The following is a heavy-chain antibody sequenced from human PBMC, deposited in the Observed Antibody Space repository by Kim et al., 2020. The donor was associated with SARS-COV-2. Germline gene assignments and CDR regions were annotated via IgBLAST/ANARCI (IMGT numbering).Heavy chain of an antibody. CDR2: IALLFASP. V-gene: IGHV1-69*06. J-gene: IGHJ1*01. CDR1: GDTFTNYA. D-gene: IGHD3-9*01. Sequence: SVKVSCKASGDTFTNYAFRWVRQAPGQGLEWVGSIALLFASPNYAQKFQGRVTFTADRSSSIIYMEISGLRSEDTAVYFCATAGLDRGEFFRHWGQGTQVTVSS. CDR3: ATAGLDRGEFFRH.